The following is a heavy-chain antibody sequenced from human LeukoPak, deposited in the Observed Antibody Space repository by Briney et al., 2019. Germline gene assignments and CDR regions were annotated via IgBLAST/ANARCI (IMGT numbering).Heavy chain of an antibody. CDR3: ARGYRITGTTYYYYYGMDV. J-gene: IGHJ6*02. CDR2: ISSSGSTI. Sequence: GGSLRLSCAASGFTFSSYEMSWVRQAPGKGLEWVSYISSSGSTIYYADSVKGRFTISRDNAKNSLYLQMNSLRAEDTAVYYCARGYRITGTTYYYYYGMDVWGQGTTVTVSS. V-gene: IGHV3-48*03. D-gene: IGHD1-20*01. CDR1: GFTFSSYE.